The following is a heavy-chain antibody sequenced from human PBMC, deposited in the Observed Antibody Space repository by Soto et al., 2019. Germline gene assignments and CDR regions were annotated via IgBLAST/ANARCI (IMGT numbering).Heavy chain of an antibody. CDR3: ARAGGSSVIDS. Sequence: SETLSLTCNVSGGSMSGYYWTWIRQPPGKGLDWIAYMFFGGSAFYNPSLKSRATMSVDTSKSQVSLNFSSVSAADTAVYYCARAGGSSVIDSWGQGTLVTVSS. CDR2: MFFGGSA. D-gene: IGHD5-12*01. CDR1: GGSMSGYY. J-gene: IGHJ4*02. V-gene: IGHV4-59*01.